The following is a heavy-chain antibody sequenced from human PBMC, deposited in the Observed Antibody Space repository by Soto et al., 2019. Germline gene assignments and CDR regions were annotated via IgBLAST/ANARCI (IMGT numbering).Heavy chain of an antibody. CDR2: IDNTGTDS. CDR3: ARGWFGPDV. Sequence: EVQLVESGGGLVQPGGSLRLSCAASGFTLSGRSMHWVRQAPGKGLVWVSGIDNTGTDSTYADSVKGRFTSSRDNAKNMLFLQMNSLRVEDTAVYHCARGWFGPDVWGKGTTVTVSS. V-gene: IGHV3-74*01. J-gene: IGHJ6*04. CDR1: GFTLSGRS. D-gene: IGHD3-10*01.